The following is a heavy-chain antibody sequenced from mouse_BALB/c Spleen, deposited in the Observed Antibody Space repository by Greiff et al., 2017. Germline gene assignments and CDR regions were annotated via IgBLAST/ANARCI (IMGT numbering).Heavy chain of an antibody. Sequence: DVKLVESGGGLVKPGGSLKLSCAASGFAFSSYDMSWVRQTPEKRLEWVATISDGGSYTYYPDSVKGRFTISRDNAKNNLYLQMSSLKSEDTAMYYCARDGGGYEGAYWGQGTLVTVSA. J-gene: IGHJ3*01. D-gene: IGHD2-14*01. CDR1: GFAFSSYD. CDR2: ISDGGSYT. V-gene: IGHV5-4*02. CDR3: ARDGGGYEGAY.